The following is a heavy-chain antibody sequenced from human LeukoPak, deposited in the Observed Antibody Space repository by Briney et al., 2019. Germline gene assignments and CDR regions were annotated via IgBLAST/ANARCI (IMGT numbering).Heavy chain of an antibody. CDR1: GFTFSSYS. V-gene: IGHV3-21*01. CDR2: IRTSSSYI. Sequence: GGPLRLSCAASGFTFSSYSMNWVRQAPGKGLEWVSSIRTSSSYIYYADSVKGRFTISRDNTKNSLYLQMNSLRAEDTAVYYCARCLEGGDILTGSGYWGQGTLVTVSS. J-gene: IGHJ4*02. D-gene: IGHD3-9*01. CDR3: ARCLEGGDILTGSGY.